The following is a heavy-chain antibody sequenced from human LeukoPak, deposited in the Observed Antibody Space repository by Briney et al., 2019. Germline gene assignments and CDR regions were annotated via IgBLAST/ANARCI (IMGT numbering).Heavy chain of an antibody. V-gene: IGHV3-23*01. J-gene: IGHJ4*02. CDR3: AKSHSVAQRGYFDY. CDR2: VANSGVDT. Sequence: PGGSLRLSCAASGFTFSTYAMSWVRQAPGKGLEWVSTVANSGVDTYYADSVRGRLTISRDNSRNTVYLQINSLRAEDTAVYYCAKSHSVAQRGYFDYWGQGTLVTVSS. CDR1: GFTFSTYA. D-gene: IGHD4-23*01.